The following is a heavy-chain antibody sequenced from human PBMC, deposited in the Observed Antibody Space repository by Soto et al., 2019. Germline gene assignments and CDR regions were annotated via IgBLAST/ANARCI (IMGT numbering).Heavy chain of an antibody. Sequence: AGGSLRLSCAASGFTFSYYYMSWIRQSPGKGLEWVSYISSSSSYTNYADSVKGRFTISRDNAKNSLYLQMNSLRAEDTAVYYCARHNYYDSSGYESHDYWGQGTLVTVSS. CDR3: ARHNYYDSSGYESHDY. D-gene: IGHD3-22*01. CDR1: GFTFSYYY. CDR2: ISSSSSYT. V-gene: IGHV3-11*06. J-gene: IGHJ4*02.